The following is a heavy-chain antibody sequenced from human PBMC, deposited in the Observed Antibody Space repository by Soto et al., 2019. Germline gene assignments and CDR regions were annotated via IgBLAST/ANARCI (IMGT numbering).Heavy chain of an antibody. CDR1: GFTFSNYD. V-gene: IGHV3-23*01. J-gene: IGHJ5*02. D-gene: IGHD6-19*01. Sequence: RLSCAASGFTFSNYDMSWVRQAPGKGLEWVSAISVSGDTTYYADSVKGRFTISRDNSKNTLYLQMNTLRAEDTAVYYCAKNRNTGVAGTSCWFGPWGQGTLVTVSS. CDR3: AKNRNTGVAGTSCWFGP. CDR2: ISVSGDTT.